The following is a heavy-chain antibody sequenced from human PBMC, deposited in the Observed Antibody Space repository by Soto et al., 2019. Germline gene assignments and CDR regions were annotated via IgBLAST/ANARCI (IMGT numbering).Heavy chain of an antibody. Sequence: QVQLQESGPGLVKPSQTLSLTCTVSGGSIRSGGYYWTWTRQHPGKGLEWIGYIYYSGSTYYNPSLTSRVTISVDSSKKQFSLKLSSGTAADTAVYYCARSVFPWGQGTLVTVSS. V-gene: IGHV4-31*03. CDR1: GGSIRSGGYY. CDR3: ARSVFP. J-gene: IGHJ5*02. CDR2: IYYSGST.